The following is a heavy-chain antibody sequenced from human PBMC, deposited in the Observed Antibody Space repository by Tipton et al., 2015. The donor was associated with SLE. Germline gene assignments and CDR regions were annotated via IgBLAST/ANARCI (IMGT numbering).Heavy chain of an antibody. J-gene: IGHJ3*02. CDR2: IYSSGIT. V-gene: IGHV4-4*07. D-gene: IGHD1-26*01. CDR3: ARTLGAIAHTVYDAFDI. Sequence: TLSLTCTVSGGSISTYWWSWIRQPAGKGLEWIGRIYSSGITNYNPSLKSRVAMSVDASKNQFSLRLTSVTAADTAVYYCARTLGAIAHTVYDAFDIWGQGKMVTVSS. CDR1: GGSISTYW.